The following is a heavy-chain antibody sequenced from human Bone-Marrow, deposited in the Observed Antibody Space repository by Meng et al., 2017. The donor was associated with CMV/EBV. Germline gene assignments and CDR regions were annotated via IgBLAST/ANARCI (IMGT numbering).Heavy chain of an antibody. V-gene: IGHV3-30-3*01. CDR3: ARVSYSGYDYDAFDI. D-gene: IGHD5-12*01. CDR1: EFTFSSYA. J-gene: IGHJ3*02. CDR2: ISYDGSNK. Sequence: GGSLRLSCAASEFTFSSYAMHWVRQAPGKGLEWVAVISYDGSNKYYADSVKGRFTISRDNSKNTLYLQMNSLRAEDTAVYYCARVSYSGYDYDAFDIWGQGTMVTVSS.